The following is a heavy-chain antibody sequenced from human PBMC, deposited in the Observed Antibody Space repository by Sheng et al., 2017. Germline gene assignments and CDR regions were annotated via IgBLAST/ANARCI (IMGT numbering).Heavy chain of an antibody. CDR3: ARGDPVDYYDSSGYYLDY. V-gene: IGHV3-30*04. D-gene: IGHD3-22*01. CDR2: ISYDGSNK. CDR1: GFTFSSYA. J-gene: IGHJ4*02. Sequence: QVQLVESGGGVVQPGRSLRLSCAASGFTFSSYAMHWVRQAPGKGLEWVAVISYDGSNKYYADSVKGRFTISRDNSKNTLYLQMNSLRAEDTAVYYCARGDPVDYYDSSGYYLDYWGQGTLVTVSS.